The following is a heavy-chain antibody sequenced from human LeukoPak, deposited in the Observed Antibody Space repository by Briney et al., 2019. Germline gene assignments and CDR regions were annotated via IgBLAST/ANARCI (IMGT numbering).Heavy chain of an antibody. CDR3: ARGMRGCCSGGSCSYYYYYYMDV. J-gene: IGHJ6*03. CDR2: INHSGST. V-gene: IGHV4-34*01. D-gene: IGHD2-15*01. Sequence: PSETLSLTCAVYGGSFSGYYWSWIRQPPGKGLEWIGEINHSGSTNYNPSLKSRVTISVDTSKNQFSLKLSSVAAADTAVYYCARGMRGCCSGGSCSYYYYYYMDVWGKGTTVTVSS. CDR1: GGSFSGYY.